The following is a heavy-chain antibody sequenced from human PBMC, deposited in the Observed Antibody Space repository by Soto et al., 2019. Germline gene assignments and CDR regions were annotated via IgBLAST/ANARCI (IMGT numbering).Heavy chain of an antibody. D-gene: IGHD3-3*01. Sequence: ASVKVSCKASGYTLTSYYMHWVRQAPGQGLEWMGIINPSGGSTSYAQKFQGRVTMTRDTSTSTVYMELSSLRSEDTAVYYCARAITIFGVVIEYYFDYWGQGTLVTVSS. CDR1: GYTLTSYY. J-gene: IGHJ4*02. V-gene: IGHV1-46*01. CDR3: ARAITIFGVVIEYYFDY. CDR2: INPSGGST.